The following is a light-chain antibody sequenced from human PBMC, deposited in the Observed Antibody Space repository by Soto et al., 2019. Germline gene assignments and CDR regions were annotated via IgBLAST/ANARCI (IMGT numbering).Light chain of an antibody. J-gene: IGKJ4*01. CDR1: QSLSSSN. Sequence: ETELTQAADTLTFCPGQKPTLSSRASQSLSSSNLAWYQQKPGQAPRLLIYAASSRATGIPDRFSGSGSGTDFTLTISRLEPDDFAVYYCQQYGSSPRAFGGGTKVDIK. V-gene: IGKV3-20*01. CDR3: QQYGSSPRA. CDR2: AAS.